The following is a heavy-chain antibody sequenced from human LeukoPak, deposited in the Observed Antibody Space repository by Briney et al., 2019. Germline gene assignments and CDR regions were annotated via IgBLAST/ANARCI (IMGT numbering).Heavy chain of an antibody. Sequence: SVKVSCKASGGTFSSYTISWVRQAPGQGLEWMGRIIPILGIANYAQKFQGRVTITADKSTSTAYMELSGLRSEDTAVYYCARGSYYDSSGYYLQMAYFDYWGQGTLVTVSS. V-gene: IGHV1-69*02. CDR3: ARGSYYDSSGYYLQMAYFDY. J-gene: IGHJ4*02. CDR2: IIPILGIA. CDR1: GGTFSSYT. D-gene: IGHD3-22*01.